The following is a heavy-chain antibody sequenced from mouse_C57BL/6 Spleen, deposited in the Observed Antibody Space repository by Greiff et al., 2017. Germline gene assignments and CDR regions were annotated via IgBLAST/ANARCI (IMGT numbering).Heavy chain of an antibody. Sequence: VQLQQPGAELVMPGASVKLSCKASGYTFTSYWMHWVKQRPGQGLEWIGEIDPSDSYTNYNQKFKGKSTLTVDKSSSTAYMQRSSLTSEDSAVYYCARSLGLLRDYWGQGTSVTVSS. CDR3: ARSLGLLRDY. D-gene: IGHD1-1*01. J-gene: IGHJ4*01. CDR2: IDPSDSYT. V-gene: IGHV1-69*01. CDR1: GYTFTSYW.